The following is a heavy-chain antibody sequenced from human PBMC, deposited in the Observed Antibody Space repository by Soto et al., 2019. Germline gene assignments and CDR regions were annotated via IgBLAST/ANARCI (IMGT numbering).Heavy chain of an antibody. V-gene: IGHV3-30*18. J-gene: IGHJ6*02. CDR3: AKDMASLVRGVSTPYYYGMDV. CDR2: ISYDGSNK. Sequence: QAGGSLRLSCAASGFTFSSYGMHWVRQAPGKGLEWVAVISYDGSNKYYADSVKGRFTISRDNSKNTLYLQMNSLRAEDTAVYYCAKDMASLVRGVSTPYYYGMDVWGQGTTVTVSS. D-gene: IGHD3-10*01. CDR1: GFTFSSYG.